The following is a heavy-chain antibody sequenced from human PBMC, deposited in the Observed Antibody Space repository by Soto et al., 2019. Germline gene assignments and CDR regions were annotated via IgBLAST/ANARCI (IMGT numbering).Heavy chain of an antibody. D-gene: IGHD2-2*01. Sequence: QVQLQESGPGLVKPSQTLSLTCTVSVGSISSGDYYWSWIRQPPGKVLEWIGYIYYSGSTYYNPSLKSRVTISVDTSKNQFSLKLSSVTAAETAVYYCARDEGLPAARGWFDTWGQGTLVTVSS. CDR1: VGSISSGDYY. CDR2: IYYSGST. J-gene: IGHJ5*02. CDR3: ARDEGLPAARGWFDT. V-gene: IGHV4-30-4*01.